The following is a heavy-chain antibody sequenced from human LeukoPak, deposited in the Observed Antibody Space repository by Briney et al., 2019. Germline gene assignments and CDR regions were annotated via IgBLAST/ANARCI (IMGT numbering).Heavy chain of an antibody. CDR3: ARDQPAMVESGDAFDI. J-gene: IGHJ3*02. D-gene: IGHD5-18*01. CDR2: IYYSGST. CDR1: GGSISSYY. V-gene: IGHV4-59*01. Sequence: SETLSLTCTVSGGSISSYYWSWIRQPPGKGLEWIGYIYYSGSTNYNPSLKSRVTISVDTSKSQFSLKLSSVTAADTAVYYCARDQPAMVESGDAFDIWGQGTMVTVSS.